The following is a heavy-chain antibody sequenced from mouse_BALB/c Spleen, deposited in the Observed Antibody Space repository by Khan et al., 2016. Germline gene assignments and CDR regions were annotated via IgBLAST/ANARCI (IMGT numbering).Heavy chain of an antibody. Sequence: QIQLVQSGPELKKPGKTVKISCKASGYTFTNYGMNWVKQAPGKGLKWMGWINTYSGESTYADDFKGRFAFSLETSANTAYLQITNLKHEDTATYFCARYRYYYGSSRYFDVWGAGTTVTVSS. CDR3: ARYRYYYGSSRYFDV. D-gene: IGHD1-1*01. J-gene: IGHJ1*01. V-gene: IGHV9-3-1*01. CDR1: GYTFTNYG. CDR2: INTYSGES.